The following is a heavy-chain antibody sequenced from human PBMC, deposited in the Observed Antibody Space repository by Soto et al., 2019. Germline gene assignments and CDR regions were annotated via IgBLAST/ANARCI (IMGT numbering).Heavy chain of an antibody. CDR2: IYYSGST. CDR3: ARGVRFLEWLYFDY. V-gene: IGHV4-30-4*01. CDR1: GGSISSGDYY. J-gene: IGHJ4*02. Sequence: SETLSLTCTVSGGSISSGDYYWSWIRQPPGKGLEWIGYIYYSGSTYYNPSLKSRVTISVDTSKNQFSLKLSSVTAADTAVYYCARGVRFLEWLYFDYWGQGTLVTVSS. D-gene: IGHD3-3*01.